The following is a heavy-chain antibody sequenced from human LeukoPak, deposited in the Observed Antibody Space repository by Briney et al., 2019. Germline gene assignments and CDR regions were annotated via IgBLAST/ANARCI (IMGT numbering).Heavy chain of an antibody. CDR2: IYRNGNN. Sequence: SETLSLTCAVSDGSFRSHYWRWIRQPAGKGVEWIGGIYRNGNNNYNPSLKRRGTITLENYNKKFYQKVTAVTRCTISVFYCARDAPYIVRGVILYYMDVWGKGTTVTVSS. V-gene: IGHV4-4*07. CDR1: DGSFRSHY. CDR3: ARDAPYIVRGVILYYMDV. D-gene: IGHD3-10*01. J-gene: IGHJ6*03.